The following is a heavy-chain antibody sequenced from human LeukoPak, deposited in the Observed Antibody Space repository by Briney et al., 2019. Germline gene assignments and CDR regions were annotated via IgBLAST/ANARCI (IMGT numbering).Heavy chain of an antibody. CDR1: GFTFSDYY. D-gene: IGHD3-3*01. J-gene: IGHJ4*02. CDR2: ISSSGSTI. Sequence: GGSLRLSCAASGFTFSDYYMSWIRQAPGKGLEWVSYISSSGSTIYYADSVKGRFTISRDNAKDSLYLQMNSLRAEDTAVYYCARDPITIFGVVDYWGQGTLVTVSS. V-gene: IGHV3-11*01. CDR3: ARDPITIFGVVDY.